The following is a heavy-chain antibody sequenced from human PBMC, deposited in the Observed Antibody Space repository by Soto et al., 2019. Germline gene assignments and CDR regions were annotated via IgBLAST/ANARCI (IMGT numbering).Heavy chain of an antibody. D-gene: IGHD3-10*01. CDR3: AKYTSAEDY. Sequence: EVQLVESGGGLVQPGGSLRLSCAGSGFTFSGYWMNWVRQAPGEGLEWVANIKQDGSERYYVDSVKGRFTISRDNAKKSRYLQMTSLRAADTPVYYCAKYTSAEDYWGERTHVTVSS. CDR2: IKQDGSER. J-gene: IGHJ4*02. V-gene: IGHV3-7*01. CDR1: GFTFSGYW.